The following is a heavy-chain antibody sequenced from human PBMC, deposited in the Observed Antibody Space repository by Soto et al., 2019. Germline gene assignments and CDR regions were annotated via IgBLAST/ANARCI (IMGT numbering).Heavy chain of an antibody. D-gene: IGHD3-10*01. CDR3: ATSYGSGYRAFDY. CDR2: VNPIVSMS. Sequence: QVQLVQSGAEVKRPGSSVKVSCKASGDTFNFYSINWVRQAPGLGLEWMGRVNPIVSMSNYAQRFQGRVTMTAEKSTSTAYMELIGLRSEDTAIYYCATSYGSGYRAFDYWGQGALVTVSS. CDR1: GDTFNFYS. J-gene: IGHJ4*02. V-gene: IGHV1-69*04.